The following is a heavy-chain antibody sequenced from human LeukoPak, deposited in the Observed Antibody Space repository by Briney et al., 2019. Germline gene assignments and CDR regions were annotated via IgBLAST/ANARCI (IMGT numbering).Heavy chain of an antibody. V-gene: IGHV3-74*01. D-gene: IGHD5-18*01. Sequence: GGSLRLSCAASGFTFSSYWMHWVRQAPGKGLVWVSRINSDGSSTSYADSVKGRFTISRDNAKNTLYLQMNSLRAEDTAVYYCAREGGYSYGLPFDYWGQGTLVTVSS. J-gene: IGHJ4*02. CDR2: INSDGSST. CDR3: AREGGYSYGLPFDY. CDR1: GFTFSSYW.